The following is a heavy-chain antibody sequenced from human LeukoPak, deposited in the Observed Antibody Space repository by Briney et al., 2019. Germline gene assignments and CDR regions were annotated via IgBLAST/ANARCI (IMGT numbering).Heavy chain of an antibody. V-gene: IGHV3-48*03. Sequence: GGSLRLSCAASGFTFSSYEMNWVRQAPGKGLKWVSYISSSGSTIYYADSVKGRFTISRDNAKNSLYLQMNSLRAEDTAVYYCAREGNDYFDYWGQGTLVTVSS. D-gene: IGHD2-8*01. CDR2: ISSSGSTI. CDR1: GFTFSSYE. J-gene: IGHJ4*02. CDR3: AREGNDYFDY.